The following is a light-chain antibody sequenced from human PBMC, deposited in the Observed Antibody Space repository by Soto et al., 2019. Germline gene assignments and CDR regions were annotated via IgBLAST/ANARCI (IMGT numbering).Light chain of an antibody. Sequence: EIVMTQSPATLSVSPGERATLSCRASQSFSSNLAWYQQKPGQAPMLLISGASTRATGIPARFSGSGSGTEFTLTISSLQSEDFAVYYCQQYNTWPRTFGQGTKVDIK. J-gene: IGKJ1*01. CDR2: GAS. CDR3: QQYNTWPRT. CDR1: QSFSSN. V-gene: IGKV3-15*01.